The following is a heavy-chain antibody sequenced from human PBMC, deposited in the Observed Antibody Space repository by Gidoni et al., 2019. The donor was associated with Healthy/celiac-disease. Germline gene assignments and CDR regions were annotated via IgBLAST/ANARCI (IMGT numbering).Heavy chain of an antibody. CDR1: GFTFSSYG. Sequence: QVQLVESGGGVVQPGRSLRRSCAASGFTFSSYGMHWVRQAPGKGLEWVAFISYDGSNKYYADSVKGRFTISRDNSKNTLYLQMNSLRAEDTAVYYCAKDAGCGGDCSNFDYWGQGTLVTVSS. CDR3: AKDAGCGGDCSNFDY. D-gene: IGHD2-21*02. CDR2: ISYDGSNK. V-gene: IGHV3-30*18. J-gene: IGHJ4*02.